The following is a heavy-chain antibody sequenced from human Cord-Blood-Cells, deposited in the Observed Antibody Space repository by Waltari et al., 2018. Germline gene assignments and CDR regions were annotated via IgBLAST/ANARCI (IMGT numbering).Heavy chain of an antibody. Sequence: QLQLQESGPGLVKPSETLSLTCTVSGGSISSSSYYWGWIRQPPGKGLEWIGRIYYRGKTTCQPPPKSRGSRPVEPSQEPFSPELSLLTAADTAVYYCARLNWNYAFDIWGQGTMVTVSS. J-gene: IGHJ3*02. CDR2: IYYRGKT. CDR1: GGSISSSSYY. D-gene: IGHD1-7*01. V-gene: IGHV4-39*01. CDR3: ARLNWNYAFDI.